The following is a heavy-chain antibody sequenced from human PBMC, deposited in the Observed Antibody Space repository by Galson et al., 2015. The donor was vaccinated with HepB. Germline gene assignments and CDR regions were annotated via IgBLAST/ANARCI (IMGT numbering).Heavy chain of an antibody. CDR2: IYPGGSDA. Sequence: QSGAEVKKAGESLKISCQVSGYSFTSYWIAWVRQMPGKGLEWMGIIYPGGSDARYSPSFQGQVIISVDKSTTTAYLQWPTLKSSDTAMYFCARAYSNGWKYFDFWGQGTLVTVSS. V-gene: IGHV5-51*01. D-gene: IGHD6-19*01. CDR3: ARAYSNGWKYFDF. J-gene: IGHJ4*02. CDR1: GYSFTSYW.